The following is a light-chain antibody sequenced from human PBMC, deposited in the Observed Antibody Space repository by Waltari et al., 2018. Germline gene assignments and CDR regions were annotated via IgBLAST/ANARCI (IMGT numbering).Light chain of an antibody. Sequence: SYVLTQPPSVSVAPGQTARITCGGNNIGTYHVHWYQQKPGQAPVLVVYDDTDRPAGIPERFSGSNSGNTATLTISRVEAGDEADYHCQVWDSTSDHWVFGGETKLTVL. CDR1: NIGTYH. V-gene: IGLV3-21*02. CDR2: DDT. CDR3: QVWDSTSDHWV. J-gene: IGLJ3*02.